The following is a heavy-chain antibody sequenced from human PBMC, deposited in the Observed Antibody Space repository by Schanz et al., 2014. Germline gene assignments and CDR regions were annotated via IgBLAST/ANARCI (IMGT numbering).Heavy chain of an antibody. J-gene: IGHJ3*01. CDR1: GFTFSSYS. CDR3: TRDRGALINHNDALDL. D-gene: IGHD3-16*01. CDR2: ISYDGSNK. Sequence: VQLVESGGGLVKPGGSLRLSCAASGFTFSSYSLAWVRQAPGKGLEWVAVISYDGSNKYYADSVKGRFTISRDNSKNTLYLQMNSLRAEDTAVYYCTRDRGALINHNDALDLWGQGTMVSVSS. V-gene: IGHV3-30*03.